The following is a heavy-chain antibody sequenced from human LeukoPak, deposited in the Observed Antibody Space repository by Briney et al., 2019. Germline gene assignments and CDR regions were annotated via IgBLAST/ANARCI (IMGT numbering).Heavy chain of an antibody. CDR3: ARGRDTYYYDSSGYFDY. CDR2: ISAYNGNT. D-gene: IGHD3-22*01. Sequence: ASVKVSCKASGYTFTSYGISWVRQAPGQGLEWMGWISAYNGNTNYAQKLQGRVTMTTDTSTSTAYMELRSLRSDDTAVYYCARGRDTYYYDSSGYFDYWGQGTLVTFSS. J-gene: IGHJ4*02. V-gene: IGHV1-18*01. CDR1: GYTFTSYG.